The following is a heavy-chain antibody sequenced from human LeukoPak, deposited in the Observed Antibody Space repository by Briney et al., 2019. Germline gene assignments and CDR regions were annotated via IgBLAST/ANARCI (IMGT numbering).Heavy chain of an antibody. CDR1: GFTFSSYW. Sequence: PGGSLRLSCAASGFTFSSYWMHWVRQAPGKGLVWVSRINSDGSTTNYADSVKGRFTISRDNAKNTVYLQMNSLRAEDSAVYYCARGRGAYAFDIWGQGTMVTVSS. D-gene: IGHD3-16*01. J-gene: IGHJ3*02. V-gene: IGHV3-74*01. CDR3: ARGRGAYAFDI. CDR2: INSDGSTT.